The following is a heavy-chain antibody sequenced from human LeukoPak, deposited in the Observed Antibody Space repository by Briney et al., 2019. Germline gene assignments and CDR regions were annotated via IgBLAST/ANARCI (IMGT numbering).Heavy chain of an antibody. Sequence: AASVTVSCKASGYTFTSYDINWVRQAPGQGLEWMGWMNPNSGNTGYAQKFQGRVTMTRNTSISTAYMELSSLRSEDTAVYYCARDRGSRYYFDYWGQGTLVTVSS. V-gene: IGHV1-8*01. CDR2: MNPNSGNT. D-gene: IGHD6-13*01. J-gene: IGHJ4*02. CDR1: GYTFTSYD. CDR3: ARDRGSRYYFDY.